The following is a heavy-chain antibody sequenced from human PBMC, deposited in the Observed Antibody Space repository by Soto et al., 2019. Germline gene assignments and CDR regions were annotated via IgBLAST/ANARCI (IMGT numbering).Heavy chain of an antibody. V-gene: IGHV1-18*04. D-gene: IGHD6-19*01. J-gene: IGHJ6*03. CDR3: ARDRGVAPPVAGNTHYYYYMDV. Sequence: ASVKVSCKASGYSFTGYSMHWVRQAPGQGLEWMGWISANNGNTHYAQNLQGRVTMTTDASTSTAYMELRSLRSDDTAVYYCARDRGVAPPVAGNTHYYYYMDVWGKGTTVTVSS. CDR1: GYSFTGYS. CDR2: ISANNGNT.